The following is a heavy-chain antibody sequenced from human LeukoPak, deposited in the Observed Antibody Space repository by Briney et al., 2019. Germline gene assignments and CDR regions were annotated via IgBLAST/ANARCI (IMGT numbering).Heavy chain of an antibody. Sequence: TGGSLRLSCAASGFTFSSYAMSWVRQAPGKGLEWVSVIYSGGSTYYADSVKGRFTISRDNSKNTLYLQMNSLRAEDTAVYYCARATYYYASGSADYWGQGTLVTVSS. V-gene: IGHV3-66*01. D-gene: IGHD3-10*01. CDR2: IYSGGST. CDR3: ARATYYYASGSADY. J-gene: IGHJ4*02. CDR1: GFTFSSYA.